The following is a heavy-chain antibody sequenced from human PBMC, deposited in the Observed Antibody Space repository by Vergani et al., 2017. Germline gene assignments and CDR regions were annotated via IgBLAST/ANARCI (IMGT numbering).Heavy chain of an antibody. D-gene: IGHD3-3*01. J-gene: IGHJ4*02. CDR3: AREEGYYDFWSGYHFDY. Sequence: EVQLVESGGGLVQPGGSLRLSCAASGFTFSSYDMHWVRQATGKGLEWVSAIGTAGDTYYPGSVKGRFTISRENAKNSLYLQMNSLRAEDTAVYYCAREEGYYDFWSGYHFDYWGQGTLVTVSS. CDR1: GFTFSSYD. V-gene: IGHV3-13*01. CDR2: IGTAGDT.